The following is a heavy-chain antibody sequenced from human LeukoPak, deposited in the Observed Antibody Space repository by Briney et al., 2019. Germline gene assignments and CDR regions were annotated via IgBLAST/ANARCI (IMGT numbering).Heavy chain of an antibody. CDR3: ARDLSLYCSGGSCYSLNY. J-gene: IGHJ4*02. CDR1: GFTFGSFG. Sequence: GGSLRLSCVASGFTFGSFGMNWVRQAPGKGLEWVSYISSSGSTIYYADSVKGRFTISRDNAKNSLYLQMNSLRAEDTAVYYCARDLSLYCSGGSCYSLNYWGQGTLVTVSS. CDR2: ISSSGSTI. V-gene: IGHV3-48*04. D-gene: IGHD2-15*01.